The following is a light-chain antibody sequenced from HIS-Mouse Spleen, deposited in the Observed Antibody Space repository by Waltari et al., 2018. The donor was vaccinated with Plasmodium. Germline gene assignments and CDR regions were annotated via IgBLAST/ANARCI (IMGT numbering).Light chain of an antibody. J-gene: IGKJ2*01. CDR3: QQYGSSPYT. CDR2: GAS. V-gene: IGKV3-20*01. Sequence: IVLTQSPGTLSLSSGEIAPLSCRASQSVSSSYLAWYQQKPGQAPRLLIYGASSRATGIPDRFSGSGSGTDFTLTISRLEPEDFAVYYCQQYGSSPYTFGQGTKLEIK. CDR1: QSVSSSY.